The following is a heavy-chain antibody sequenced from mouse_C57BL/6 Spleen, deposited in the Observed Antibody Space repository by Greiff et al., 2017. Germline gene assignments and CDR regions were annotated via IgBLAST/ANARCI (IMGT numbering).Heavy chain of an antibody. CDR3: ARGGIMNLSFMDY. CDR2: IDPEDGDT. CDR1: GFNIKDYY. J-gene: IGHJ4*01. Sequence: EVQLQQSGAELVKPGASVKLSCTASGFNIKDYYMHWVKQRTEQGLEWIGMIDPEDGDTKYDPKFQGKATLTADTSSNTAYLQLSSLTSEDTAVYYCARGGIMNLSFMDYWGQGTSVTVSS. V-gene: IGHV14-2*01. D-gene: IGHD2-3*01.